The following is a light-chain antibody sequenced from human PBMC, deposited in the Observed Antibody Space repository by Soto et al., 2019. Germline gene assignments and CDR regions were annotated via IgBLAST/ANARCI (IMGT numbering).Light chain of an antibody. CDR2: EVT. Sequence: QPASVSGSPGQSITISCTRTSSDVGSFNFVSWYQQHPGKAPKVMIYEVTKRPSGVSDRFSGSKSGNTASLTISGLQAEDEADYYCCSDAGRSTYVFGTGTKVTVL. J-gene: IGLJ1*01. CDR1: SSDVGSFNF. CDR3: CSDAGRSTYV. V-gene: IGLV2-23*02.